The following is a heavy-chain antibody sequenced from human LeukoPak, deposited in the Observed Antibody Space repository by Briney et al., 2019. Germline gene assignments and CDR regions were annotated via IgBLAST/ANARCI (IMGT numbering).Heavy chain of an antibody. V-gene: IGHV1-69*01. CDR1: GGTFSSYA. J-gene: IGHJ6*04. CDR3: ARGWRGVVPAAISYYGMDV. Sequence: EASVKVSCKASGGTFSSYAISWVRQAPGQGFEWMGGIIPIFGTANYAQKFQGRVTITADESTSTAYMELGSLRSEDTAVYYCARGWRGVVPAAISYYGMDVWGKGTTVTVSS. CDR2: IIPIFGTA. D-gene: IGHD2-2*01.